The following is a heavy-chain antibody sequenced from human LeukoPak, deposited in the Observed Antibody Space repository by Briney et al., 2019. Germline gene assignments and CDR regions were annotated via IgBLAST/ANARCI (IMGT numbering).Heavy chain of an antibody. V-gene: IGHV3-30*02. CDR1: GFTFSRYG. D-gene: IGHD3-10*01. J-gene: IGHJ4*02. CDR3: AKDRVVGGFGELDY. Sequence: GGSLRLSCAASGFTFSRYGMQWVREARGKGGEGGAFKRYDGRNKYYADAVEGRFNISRDTDKNTLYVQMNRLRAEDTALYYCAKDRVVGGFGELDYWGQGTLLTVPS. CDR2: KRYDGRNK.